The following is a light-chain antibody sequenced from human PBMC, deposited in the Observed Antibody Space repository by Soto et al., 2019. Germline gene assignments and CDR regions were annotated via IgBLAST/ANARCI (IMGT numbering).Light chain of an antibody. CDR3: KQYRSSPST. CDR2: GAS. Sequence: EIVLSQSPGTLSLSPGERATLSCRASQSVNTNYLAWYQQKSGQPPRLLIYGASSRATGIPDRFSGSGSGTDFTLTISRLEPEDFAAYLCKQYRSSPSTFAKGTRLEIK. J-gene: IGKJ5*01. V-gene: IGKV3-20*01. CDR1: QSVNTNY.